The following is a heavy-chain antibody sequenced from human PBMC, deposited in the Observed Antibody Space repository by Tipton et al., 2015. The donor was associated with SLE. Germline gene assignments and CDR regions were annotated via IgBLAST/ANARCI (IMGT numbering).Heavy chain of an antibody. Sequence: TLSLTCPVSGVSISSSSYYWGWIRQPPGKGLEWIASVYYSGSTYYNPSLKSRVTISRDTSKNQFSLKLSSLTAADTAMYYCARGVIGAVGEHWGQGALVTVSS. D-gene: IGHD2/OR15-2a*01. CDR1: GVSISSSSYY. V-gene: IGHV4-39*07. CDR2: VYYSGST. J-gene: IGHJ1*01. CDR3: ARGVIGAVGEH.